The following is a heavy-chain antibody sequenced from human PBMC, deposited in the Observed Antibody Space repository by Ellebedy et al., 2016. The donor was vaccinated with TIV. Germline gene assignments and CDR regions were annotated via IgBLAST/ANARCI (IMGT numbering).Heavy chain of an antibody. V-gene: IGHV3-72*01. D-gene: IGHD3-22*01. CDR1: GFTFSDYY. J-gene: IGHJ4*02. CDR3: ARGRHDSSGYLFFDY. CDR2: TRNKANSYTT. Sequence: GESLKISCAASGFTFSDYYMDWVRQAPGKGLEWVGRTRNKANSYTTEYAASVKGRFTISRDDSKHSLYLQMNSLKTEDTAVYYCARGRHDSSGYLFFDYWGQGTLVTVSS.